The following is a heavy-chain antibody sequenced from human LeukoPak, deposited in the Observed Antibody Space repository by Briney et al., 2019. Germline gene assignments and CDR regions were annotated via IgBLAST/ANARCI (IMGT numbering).Heavy chain of an antibody. CDR3: AKDHDWSSDY. V-gene: IGHV3-30*02. Sequence: PGGSLRLSCAASGFTFTTNGTHWVRQAPGKGPEWVAMLRSDGINKYYAESVKGRFTRSRDISKNTLFLQMSGLSTDDTAVYYCAKDHDWSSDYWGQGTLVTVPS. J-gene: IGHJ4*02. D-gene: IGHD3-3*01. CDR1: GFTFTTNG. CDR2: LRSDGINK.